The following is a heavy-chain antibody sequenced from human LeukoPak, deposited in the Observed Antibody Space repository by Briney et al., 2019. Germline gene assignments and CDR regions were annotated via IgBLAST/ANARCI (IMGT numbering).Heavy chain of an antibody. CDR2: IYYSGST. D-gene: IGHD3-16*02. J-gene: IGHJ6*03. CDR3: ARSLRAAASLYYYYMDV. V-gene: IGHV4-59*01. CDR1: GGSISSYY. Sequence: SETLSLTCTVSGGSISSYYWSWIRQPPGKGLEWIGYIYYSGSTNYNPSLKSRVTISVDTSKNQFSLKLSSVTAADMAVYYCARSLRAAASLYYYYMDVWGKGTTVTVSS.